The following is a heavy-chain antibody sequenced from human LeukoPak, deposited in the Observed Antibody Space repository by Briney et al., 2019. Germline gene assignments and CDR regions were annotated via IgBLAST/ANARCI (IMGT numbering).Heavy chain of an antibody. Sequence: SVKVSCKXSGGTFSSYAISWVRQAPGQGLEWMGRIIPIFGTANYAQKFQGRVTITADESTSTAYMELSSLRSEDTAVYYCASDYSIVVVPAAMNDWFDPWGQGTLVTVSS. CDR3: ASDYSIVVVPAAMNDWFDP. V-gene: IGHV1-69*13. D-gene: IGHD2-2*01. CDR2: IIPIFGTA. CDR1: GGTFSSYA. J-gene: IGHJ5*02.